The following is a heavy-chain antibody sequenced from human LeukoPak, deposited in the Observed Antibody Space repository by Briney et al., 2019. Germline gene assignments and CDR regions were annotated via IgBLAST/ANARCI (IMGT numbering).Heavy chain of an antibody. CDR3: ASGSYGYDDY. CDR2: IYTSGST. Sequence: SETLSLTCAVSGGSISSGSYYWSWIRQPAGKGLEWIGRIYTSGSTNYNPSLKSRVTISVDTSKNQFSLKLSSVTAADTAVYYCASGSYGYDDYWGQGTLVTVSS. V-gene: IGHV4-61*02. CDR1: GGSISSGSYY. J-gene: IGHJ4*02. D-gene: IGHD1-26*01.